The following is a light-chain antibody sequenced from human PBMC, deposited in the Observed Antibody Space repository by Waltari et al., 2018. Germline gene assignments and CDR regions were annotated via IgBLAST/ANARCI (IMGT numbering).Light chain of an antibody. Sequence: QSALTQPASVSGSLGQSITISCTGTNSDVGSYNVVSWHQQHPGKAPKLLLYGVTKRPSGVSARFSGSKSGDTASMTISGLQAEDEAEYYCSSYAGDNIVVFGGGTRLTVV. CDR1: NSDVGSYNV. CDR2: GVT. CDR3: SSYAGDNIVV. J-gene: IGLJ2*01. V-gene: IGLV2-23*02.